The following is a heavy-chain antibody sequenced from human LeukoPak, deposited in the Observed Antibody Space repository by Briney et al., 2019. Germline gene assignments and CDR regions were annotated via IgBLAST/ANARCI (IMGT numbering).Heavy chain of an antibody. CDR1: GGSFSGYY. D-gene: IGHD5-12*01. J-gene: IGHJ5*02. V-gene: IGHV4-34*01. CDR2: INHSGST. Sequence: SETLSHTCAVYGGSFSGYYWSWIRQPPGKGLEWIGEINHSGSTNYNPSLKSRVTISVDTSKNQFSLKLSSVTAADTAVYYCARGGLVARHNWFDPWGQGTLVTVSS. CDR3: ARGGLVARHNWFDP.